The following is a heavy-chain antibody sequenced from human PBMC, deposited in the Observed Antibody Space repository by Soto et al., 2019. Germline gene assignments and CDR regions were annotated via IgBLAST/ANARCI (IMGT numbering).Heavy chain of an antibody. V-gene: IGHV1-69*01. J-gene: IGHJ6*02. CDR1: GGTFSSYA. CDR2: IIPIFGTA. CDR3: ASFPPRIAAAGTLYYYYGMDV. Sequence: QVQLVQSGAEVKKPGSSVKVSCKASGGTFSSYAISWVRQAPGQGLEWMGGIIPIFGTANYAQKFQGRVTITADESTSTAYMELSSLRSEDTAVYYWASFPPRIAAAGTLYYYYGMDVWGQGTTVTVSS. D-gene: IGHD6-13*01.